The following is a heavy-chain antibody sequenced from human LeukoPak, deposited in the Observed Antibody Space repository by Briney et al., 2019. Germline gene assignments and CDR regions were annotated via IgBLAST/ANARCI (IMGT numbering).Heavy chain of an antibody. CDR2: IKSKTDGGTA. J-gene: IGHJ4*02. CDR1: GFTFSSYG. Sequence: GGSLRLSCAASGFTFSSYGMHWVRQAPGKGLEWVGRIKSKTDGGTADFAAPVKGRFTISRDDPTNTLYLQMNSLKTEDTAVYYCTTYNGRLSYRSDSWGQGTLVTVSS. V-gene: IGHV3-15*01. CDR3: TTYNGRLSYRSDS. D-gene: IGHD1-1*01.